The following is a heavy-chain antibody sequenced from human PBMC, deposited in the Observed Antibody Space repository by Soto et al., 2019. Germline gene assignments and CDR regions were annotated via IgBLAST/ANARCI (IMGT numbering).Heavy chain of an antibody. J-gene: IGHJ6*03. Sequence: SGPTLVNPTETLTLTYTVSAFSLSNARMGVSWIRQPPGKALEWLAHIFSNDEKSYSTSLKSRLTISKDTSKSQVVLSMTNMGPVDTATYYCARIGQLLVVPYMDVWGKGTTVTVSS. D-gene: IGHD5-18*01. CDR2: IFSNDEK. CDR1: AFSLSNARMG. CDR3: ARIGQLLVVPYMDV. V-gene: IGHV2-26*01.